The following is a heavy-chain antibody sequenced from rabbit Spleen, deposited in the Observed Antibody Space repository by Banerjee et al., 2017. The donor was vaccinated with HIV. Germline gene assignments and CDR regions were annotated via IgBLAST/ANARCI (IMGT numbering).Heavy chain of an antibody. CDR2: IYAARGTT. CDR1: GIDFTNYY. J-gene: IGHJ4*01. Sequence: QLTETGGGLVQPGGSLTLSCKASGIDFTNYYITWVRQAPGKGLEWIGIIYAARGTTDYASWVNGRFTISSDNAQSTVDLKMTSLTAADTATYFCARDLDAVIGWNFGWWGQGTLVTVS. CDR3: ARDLDAVIGWNFGW. D-gene: IGHD1-1*01. V-gene: IGHV1S7*01.